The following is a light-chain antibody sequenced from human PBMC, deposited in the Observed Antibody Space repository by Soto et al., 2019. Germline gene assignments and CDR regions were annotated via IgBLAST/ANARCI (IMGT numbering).Light chain of an antibody. J-gene: IGKJ1*01. Sequence: EIVMTQSPATMCVSPGERATLSCRASQSVSSDLAWYQQNPGQAPRLLIYGASTRATGIPARFSGSGSGTEFTLTISSLQSEDFAVYYCQQYNNWPPWTFGQGTKVEIK. CDR1: QSVSSD. CDR3: QQYNNWPPWT. V-gene: IGKV3-15*01. CDR2: GAS.